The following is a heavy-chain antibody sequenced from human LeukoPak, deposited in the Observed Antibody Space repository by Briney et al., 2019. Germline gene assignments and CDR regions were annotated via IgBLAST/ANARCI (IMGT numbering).Heavy chain of an antibody. CDR3: TRVGYIDEGIDY. V-gene: IGHV3-7*04. CDR2: IKYDGSEK. D-gene: IGHD5-24*01. CDR1: GFIFSTYW. J-gene: IGHJ4*02. Sequence: PGGSLRLSCAASGFIFSTYWMSWVRQAPGKGLEWMANIKYDGSEKSYVDSVKGRFTISRDNAKNSLYLQMNSLRAEDTAIYYCTRVGYIDEGIDYWGQGTLVTVSS.